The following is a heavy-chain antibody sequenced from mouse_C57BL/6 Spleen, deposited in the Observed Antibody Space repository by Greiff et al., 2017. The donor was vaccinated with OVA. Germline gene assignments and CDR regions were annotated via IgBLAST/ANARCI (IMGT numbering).Heavy chain of an antibody. CDR2: ISGGGGNT. Sequence: EVKLMESGGGLVKPGGSLKLSCAASGFTFSSYTMSWVRQTPEKRLEWVATISGGGGNTYYPDSVKGRFTISRDNAKNTLYLQMSSLRSEDTALYYCARRNYSNCAYYFDDWGQGTTLTVSS. D-gene: IGHD2-5*01. CDR3: ARRNYSNCAYYFDD. V-gene: IGHV5-9*01. CDR1: GFTFSSYT. J-gene: IGHJ2*01.